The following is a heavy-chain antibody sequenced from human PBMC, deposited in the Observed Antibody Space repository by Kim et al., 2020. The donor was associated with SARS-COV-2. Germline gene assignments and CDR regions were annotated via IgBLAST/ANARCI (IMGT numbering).Heavy chain of an antibody. V-gene: IGHV1-18*04. D-gene: IGHD3-22*01. CDR1: GYTFTSYG. Sequence: ASVKVSCKASGYTFTSYGISWVRQAPGQGLEWMGWISAYNGNTNYAQKLQGRVTMTTDTSTSTAYMELRSLRSDDTAVYYCARGRTYYYDSSGYPDPDYWGQGTLVTVSS. CDR3: ARGRTYYYDSSGYPDPDY. CDR2: ISAYNGNT. J-gene: IGHJ4*02.